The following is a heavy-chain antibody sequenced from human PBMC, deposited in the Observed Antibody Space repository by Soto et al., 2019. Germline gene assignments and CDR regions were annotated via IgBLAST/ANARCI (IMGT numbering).Heavy chain of an antibody. Sequence: EVQLLESGGGLVQPGGSLRLSCAASGFTFSSYAMSWVRQAPGKGLEWVSAISGSADSTYYADSVKGRFTISRDNSKNTLYLQMSSLRAEVTVVYYCARRSSGWYFDYWGQGTLVTVSS. CDR2: ISGSADST. CDR3: ARRSSGWYFDY. J-gene: IGHJ4*02. CDR1: GFTFSSYA. V-gene: IGHV3-23*01. D-gene: IGHD6-19*01.